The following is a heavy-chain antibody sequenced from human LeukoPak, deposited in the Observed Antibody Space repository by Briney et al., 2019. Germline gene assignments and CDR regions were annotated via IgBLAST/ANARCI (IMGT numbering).Heavy chain of an antibody. J-gene: IGHJ5*02. CDR2: IYYSGNT. D-gene: IGHD5-12*01. CDR3: ARGSGYIGWFDP. Sequence: GSLRLSCAASGFTFSNYNMHWVRQAPGKGLEWIGFIYYSGNTNYNPSLKSRVAISVDTSKNQFSLKLTSVSAAGTAVYYCARGSGYIGWFDPWGQGTLVTVSS. V-gene: IGHV4-59*01. CDR1: GFTFSNYN.